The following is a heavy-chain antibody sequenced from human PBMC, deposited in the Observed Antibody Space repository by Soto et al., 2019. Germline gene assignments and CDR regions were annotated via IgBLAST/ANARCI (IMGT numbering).Heavy chain of an antibody. CDR1: GFTFSSYG. D-gene: IGHD3-16*01. CDR2: IWYDGSNK. J-gene: IGHJ5*02. V-gene: IGHV3-33*01. Sequence: QVQLVESGGGVVQPGRSLRLSCAASGFTFSSYGMHWVRQAPGKGLEWVAVIWYDGSNKYYADSVKGRFTISRDNSKNTLSLQMNSLRAEDTAVYYCARDRRGAPWDWFDPWGQGTLVTVSS. CDR3: ARDRRGAPWDWFDP.